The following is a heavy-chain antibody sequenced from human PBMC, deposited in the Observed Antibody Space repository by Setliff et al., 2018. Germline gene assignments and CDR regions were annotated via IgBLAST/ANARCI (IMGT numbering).Heavy chain of an antibody. Sequence: ASVKVSCKVSGYTLTELSRHWVRQAPGKGLEWMGGFDPEDGETIYAQKFQGRVTMTEDTSTDTAYMELSSLRSEDTAVYYCARPDVGGSWTSDAFDIWGQGTMVTVSS. CDR1: GYTLTELS. CDR2: FDPEDGET. J-gene: IGHJ3*02. CDR3: ARPDVGGSWTSDAFDI. V-gene: IGHV1-24*01.